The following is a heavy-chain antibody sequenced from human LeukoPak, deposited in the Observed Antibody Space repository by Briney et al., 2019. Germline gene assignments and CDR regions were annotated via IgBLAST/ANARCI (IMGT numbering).Heavy chain of an antibody. J-gene: IGHJ4*02. CDR3: ARVPCITGTRAAGYYFDY. V-gene: IGHV3-53*04. Sequence: GGSLRLSCAASGFTVSSNYMSWVRQAPGNGLEWVSVIYSGGSTYYADSVKGRFTISRHNSKNTLYLQMNSLRAEDTAVYYCARVPCITGTRAAGYYFDYWGQGTLVTVSS. D-gene: IGHD1-20*01. CDR1: GFTVSSNY. CDR2: IYSGGST.